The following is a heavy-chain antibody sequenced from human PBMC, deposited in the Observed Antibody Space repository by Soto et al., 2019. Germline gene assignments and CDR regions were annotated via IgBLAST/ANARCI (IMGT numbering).Heavy chain of an antibody. CDR2: XXRXXNXX. V-gene: IGHV3-11*01. J-gene: IGHJ3*02. CDR3: TRSSGWYEEDAFDM. CDR1: GCTFGDYE. D-gene: IGHD6-19*01. Sequence: RGPLRVSCAASGCTFGDYEMSWIRQAAGKGPECVSFXXRXXNXXXXXDXXXGRFSISRDNGENSLYMQMESLRVEDTATYFCTRSSGWYEEDAFDMWGQWPHVTAS.